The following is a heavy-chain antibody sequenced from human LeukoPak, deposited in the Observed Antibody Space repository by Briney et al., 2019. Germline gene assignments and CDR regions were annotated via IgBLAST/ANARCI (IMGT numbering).Heavy chain of an antibody. J-gene: IGHJ4*02. D-gene: IGHD5-12*01. CDR1: GGTFSSYA. V-gene: IGHV1-69*13. CDR2: IIPIFGTA. CDR3: ARDHESGGYSGYDPFDY. Sequence: SVKVSCKASGGTFSSYAFSWVRQAPGQGLEWMGGIIPIFGTANYAQKFQGRVTITADQSTSTAYMELSSLRSEDTAVYYCARDHESGGYSGYDPFDYWGQGTLVTVSS.